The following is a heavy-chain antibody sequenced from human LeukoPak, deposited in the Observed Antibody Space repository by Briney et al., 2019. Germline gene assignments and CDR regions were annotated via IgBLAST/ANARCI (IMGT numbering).Heavy chain of an antibody. V-gene: IGHV3-21*01. D-gene: IGHD4-17*01. CDR1: GFTFSTYS. J-gene: IGHJ6*02. Sequence: GGSLRLSCAASGFTFSTYSMTWVRQAPGKGLEWVSSISSSSSYIYYADSVKGRFTISRDNAKNSLYLQMNSLRDEDTGVYYCARASTTTVYGMDVWGQGTTVTVSS. CDR2: ISSSSSYI. CDR3: ARASTTTVYGMDV.